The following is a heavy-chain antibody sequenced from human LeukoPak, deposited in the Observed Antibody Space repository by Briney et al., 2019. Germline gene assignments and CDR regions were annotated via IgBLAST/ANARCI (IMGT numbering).Heavy chain of an antibody. J-gene: IGHJ4*02. CDR3: ARVGYSYGYDY. D-gene: IGHD5-18*01. Sequence: SETLSLTCAVYGGSFSGYYWSWIRQPPGMGLEWIGEINHSGSTNYNPSLKSRVTISVDTSKNQFSLKLSSVTAADTAVYYCARVGYSYGYDYWGQGTLVTVSS. V-gene: IGHV4-34*01. CDR2: INHSGST. CDR1: GGSFSGYY.